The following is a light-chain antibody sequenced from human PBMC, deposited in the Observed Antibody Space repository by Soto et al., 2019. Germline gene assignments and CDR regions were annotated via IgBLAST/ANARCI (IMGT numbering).Light chain of an antibody. CDR1: QTISSW. V-gene: IGKV1-5*01. CDR3: HQYYSSPWT. J-gene: IGKJ1*01. CDR2: WAS. Sequence: DIQMTQSPSTLSGSVGDIVTITCLASQTISSWLAWYQQKPGQPPKVLIYWASTRESGVPDRFSGSGSGSDFTLTISSLQADDVAVYYCHQYYSSPWTFGQGTKVDI.